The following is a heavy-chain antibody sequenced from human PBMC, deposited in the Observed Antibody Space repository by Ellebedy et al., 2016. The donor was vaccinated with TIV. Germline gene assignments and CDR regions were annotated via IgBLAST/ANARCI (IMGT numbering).Heavy chain of an antibody. D-gene: IGHD2-15*01. Sequence: GGSLRLXXAAPGFTVSSNYMSWVRQAPGKGLAWVSVIYSGGDTYYADSVKGRFTNSRDNSKNTLYLQMNSLRAEDTAVYYCAREGGYCSGDACYSAYIDYWGQGTLVTVSS. V-gene: IGHV3-53*01. CDR1: GFTVSSNY. CDR3: AREGGYCSGDACYSAYIDY. CDR2: IYSGGDT. J-gene: IGHJ4*02.